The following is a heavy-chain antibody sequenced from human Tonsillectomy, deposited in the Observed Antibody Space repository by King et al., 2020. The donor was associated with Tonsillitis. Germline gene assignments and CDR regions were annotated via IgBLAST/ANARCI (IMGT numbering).Heavy chain of an antibody. V-gene: IGHV1-2*02. CDR1: GYTFTGHY. Sequence: VQLVQSGADLRKPGASVKVSCKASGYTFTGHYLHWVRQAPGQGLEWMGWIDTGTGGTNLAQKFQGRVRLTRDRSIATAYLDMTHLTSDDTAFYFCAKVISLVSGYDLWGQGTLVSVSS. CDR3: AKVISLVSGYDL. J-gene: IGHJ5*02. D-gene: IGHD6-13*01. CDR2: IDTGTGGT.